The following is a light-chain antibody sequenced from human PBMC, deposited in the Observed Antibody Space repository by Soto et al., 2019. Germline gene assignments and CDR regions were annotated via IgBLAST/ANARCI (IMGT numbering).Light chain of an antibody. CDR2: EVS. CDR3: SSYTISNTLV. J-gene: IGLJ2*01. Sequence: QSALTQPASVSGSPGQSITISCTGTSSDVGNFNYVSWYQQHPDKTPKLMIYEVSNRPSGVSNRFSGSKSGDTASLTISGLQAEDEADYFCSSYTISNTLVFGGGTKLTVL. V-gene: IGLV2-14*01. CDR1: SSDVGNFNY.